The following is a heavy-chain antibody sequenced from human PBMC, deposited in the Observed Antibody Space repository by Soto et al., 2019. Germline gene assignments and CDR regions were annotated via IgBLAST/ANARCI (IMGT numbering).Heavy chain of an antibody. J-gene: IGHJ6*02. CDR3: ARGVSTDCSHGVCPHNYYFDMDV. CDR1: GYTLSGSH. D-gene: IGHD2-8*01. V-gene: IGHV1-2*04. Sequence: GASVKVSCKASGYTLSGSHISWVRQAPGQGLQWMARINPRSGGTTSARKFQGWVNMTRDTSISTAYLEVTGLKSDDTGIYFCARGVSTDCSHGVCPHNYYFDMDVWGQGTTVTIPS. CDR2: INPRSGGT.